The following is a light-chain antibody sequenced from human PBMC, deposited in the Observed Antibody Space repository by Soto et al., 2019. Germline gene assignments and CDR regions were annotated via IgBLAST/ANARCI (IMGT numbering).Light chain of an antibody. Sequence: AATLSASVGDRVTVTSRASQSIGRFLAWYQHQPGKAPKLLIYDASTLESGVPSRFSGTGSGTEFTFSITSLQPEDFGTYYCQQCYMGWTFGQGTKVDIK. CDR3: QQCYMGWT. J-gene: IGKJ1*01. V-gene: IGKV1-5*01. CDR1: QSIGRF. CDR2: DAS.